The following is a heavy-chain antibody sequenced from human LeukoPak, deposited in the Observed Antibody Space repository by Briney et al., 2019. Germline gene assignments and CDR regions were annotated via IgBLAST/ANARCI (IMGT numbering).Heavy chain of an antibody. J-gene: IGHJ4*02. CDR3: ARGTHHRRNYFDY. CDR2: IYHSGST. CDR1: GGSISSGGYS. Sequence: PSETLSLTCAVSGGSISSGGYSWSWIRQPPGKGLEWIGYIYHSGSTYYNPSLKSRATISVDRSKNQFSLKLSSVTAADTAVYYCARGTHHRRNYFDYWGQGTLVTVSS. D-gene: IGHD1-1*01. V-gene: IGHV4-30-2*01.